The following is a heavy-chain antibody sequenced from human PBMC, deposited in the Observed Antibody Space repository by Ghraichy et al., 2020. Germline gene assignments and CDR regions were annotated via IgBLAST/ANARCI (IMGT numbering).Heavy chain of an antibody. CDR1: GGSISSSSYY. J-gene: IGHJ6*02. V-gene: IGHV4-39*01. D-gene: IGHD4-17*01. CDR2: IYYSGST. Sequence: SETLSLTCTVSGGSISSSSYYWGWIRQPPGKGLEWIGSIYYSGSTYYNPSLKSRVTISVDTSKNQFSLKLSSVTAADTAVYYCASASGHDYGDYSRDMYYYYGMDVWGQGTTVTVSS. CDR3: ASASGHDYGDYSRDMYYYYGMDV.